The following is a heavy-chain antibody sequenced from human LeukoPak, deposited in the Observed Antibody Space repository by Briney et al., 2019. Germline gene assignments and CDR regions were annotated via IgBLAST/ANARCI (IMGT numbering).Heavy chain of an antibody. CDR1: GFTFSSYS. V-gene: IGHV3-21*04. CDR3: AISGGYWAWAH. CDR2: ISSSSSYI. D-gene: IGHD1-26*01. J-gene: IGHJ4*02. Sequence: GGSLRLSCAASGFTFSSYSMNWVRQAPGKGLEWVSSISSSSSYIYYADSVKGRFTISRDNAKNTLYLQMNSLRAEDPAVYYCAISGGYWAWAHWGQGTLVTVSS.